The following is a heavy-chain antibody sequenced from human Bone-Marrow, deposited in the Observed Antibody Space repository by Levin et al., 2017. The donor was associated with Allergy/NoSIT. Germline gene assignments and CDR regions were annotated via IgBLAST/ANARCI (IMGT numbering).Heavy chain of an antibody. CDR1: GASINSTNYY. CDR2: IHYNSYT. D-gene: IGHD1-20*01. CDR3: ARLADNWNVNWFDP. V-gene: IGHV4-39*07. J-gene: IGHJ5*02. Sequence: PGGSLRLSCTVSGASINSTNYYWGWIRQPPGKGLEWIGTIHYNSYTYYNPSLKSRVTISKDTSKNQFSLKLSSVTAADTAVYYCARLADNWNVNWFDPWGQGTLVTVSS.